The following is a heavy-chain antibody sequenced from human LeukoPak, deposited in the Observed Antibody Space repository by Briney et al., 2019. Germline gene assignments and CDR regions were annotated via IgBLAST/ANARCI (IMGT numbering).Heavy chain of an antibody. J-gene: IGHJ4*02. CDR2: ISGSGGST. D-gene: IGHD3-3*01. V-gene: IGHV3-23*01. Sequence: GGSLRLSCAASGFTFSSYAMSWVRQAPGKGLEWVSAISGSGGSTYYADSVKGRFTISRDNSKNTLYLQMNSLRAEDTAVYYCAKCPRITIFGVVTAPLAYWGQGTLVTVSS. CDR3: AKCPRITIFGVVTAPLAY. CDR1: GFTFSSYA.